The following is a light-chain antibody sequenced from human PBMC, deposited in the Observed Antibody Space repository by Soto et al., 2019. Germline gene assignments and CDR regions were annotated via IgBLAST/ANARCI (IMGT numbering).Light chain of an antibody. CDR2: VDH. J-gene: IGLJ2*01. Sequence: QPVLTQPPSASGTPGQRVTISCSGSSSNIGTNTVNWYQQLPGRAPKLLIYVDHQRPSGVPDRFSGSKSATSASLAISGLQSDDESTFSCAAWDDSLKAPVFGGGTKVTVL. CDR1: SSNIGTNT. CDR3: AAWDDSLKAPV. V-gene: IGLV1-44*01.